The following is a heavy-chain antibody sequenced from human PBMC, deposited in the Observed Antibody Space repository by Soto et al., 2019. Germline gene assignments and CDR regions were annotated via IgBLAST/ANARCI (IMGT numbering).Heavy chain of an antibody. CDR2: IDPGDSDT. CDR1: GYSFTSYW. J-gene: IGHJ6*02. V-gene: IGHV5-51*01. D-gene: IGHD6-19*01. Sequence: GESLKISCKGSGYSFTSYWISWARQMPGKGLEWMGRIDPGDSDTRYSPSFQGQVTISADKSISTAYLQWSSLRASDTAMYYCARSKRGAYSSGWYSLSGYYNYGIDVWGQGTKVTVSS. CDR3: ARSKRGAYSSGWYSLSGYYNYGIDV.